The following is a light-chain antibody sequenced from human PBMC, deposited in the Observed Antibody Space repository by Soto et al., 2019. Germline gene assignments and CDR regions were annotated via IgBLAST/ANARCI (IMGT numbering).Light chain of an antibody. CDR2: EVS. CDR3: SSYAGSSTWV. CDR1: SSDVGGYNY. J-gene: IGLJ3*02. Sequence: QSVPTQPPSASGSPGQSATISCTGTSSDVGGYNYVSWYQQYPGKAPKLMIYEVSKRPSGVPDRFSGSKSGNTASLTVSGLQAEDEADYYCSSYAGSSTWVFGGGTKDRP. V-gene: IGLV2-8*01.